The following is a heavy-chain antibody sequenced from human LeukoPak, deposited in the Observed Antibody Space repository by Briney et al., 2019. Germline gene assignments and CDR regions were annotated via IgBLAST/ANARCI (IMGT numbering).Heavy chain of an antibody. CDR1: GFTFSSYG. Sequence: GGSPRLSCAASGFTFSSYGTHWVRQAPGKGLEWVAVISYDGSNEYFADSVKGRFTISRDNSKNTLYLQMNSLRAEGTAVYYCAKDSGIAVAGTLRAFDIWGQGTMVTVSS. D-gene: IGHD6-19*01. CDR3: AKDSGIAVAGTLRAFDI. V-gene: IGHV3-30*18. J-gene: IGHJ3*02. CDR2: ISYDGSNE.